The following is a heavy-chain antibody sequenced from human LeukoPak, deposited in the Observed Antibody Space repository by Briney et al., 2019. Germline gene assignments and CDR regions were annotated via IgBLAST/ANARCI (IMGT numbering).Heavy chain of an antibody. CDR3: ARNVYRTFDS. CDR2: IKQDGSEK. CDR1: AFSFIIYW. J-gene: IGHJ4*02. D-gene: IGHD1-14*01. V-gene: IGHV3-7*01. Sequence: PGGSLRLSCAASAFSFIIYWISWVRQAPGEGREWVANIKQDGSEKYYVDSVKDRFTISRDNAKNSLYLQMNSLRVEDTAVYYCARNVYRTFDSWDQGTLVTVSS.